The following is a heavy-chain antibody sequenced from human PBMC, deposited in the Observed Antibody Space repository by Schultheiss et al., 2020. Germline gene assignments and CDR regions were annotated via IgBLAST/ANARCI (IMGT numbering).Heavy chain of an antibody. CDR3: ARDRVTIFGVVIISTAIDY. J-gene: IGHJ4*02. V-gene: IGHV3-11*04. D-gene: IGHD3-3*01. CDR2: ISSSGSTI. Sequence: GGSLRLSCAASGFTFSDYYMSWIRQAPGKGLAWVSYISSSGSTIYYAVSGKGRFTISRDNAKNSLYLQMNSLRAEDTAVYYCARDRVTIFGVVIISTAIDYWGQGTLVTVSS. CDR1: GFTFSDYY.